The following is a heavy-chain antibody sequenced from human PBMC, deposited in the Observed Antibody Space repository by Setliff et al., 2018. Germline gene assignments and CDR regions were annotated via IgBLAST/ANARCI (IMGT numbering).Heavy chain of an antibody. V-gene: IGHV3-7*01. CDR3: ARDGGEY. CDR1: GFTFNSFA. Sequence: GSLRLSWAASGFTFNSFAMHWVRQAPGKGLEWVANIKQDGSEKYYVDSVKGRFTISRDNAKNSLYLQMNSLRAEDTAVYYCARDGGEYWGQGTLVTVSS. J-gene: IGHJ4*02. CDR2: IKQDGSEK. D-gene: IGHD3-16*01.